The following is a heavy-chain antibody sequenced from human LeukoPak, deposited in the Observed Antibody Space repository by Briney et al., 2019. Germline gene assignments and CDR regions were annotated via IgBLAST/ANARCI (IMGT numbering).Heavy chain of an antibody. CDR3: AKRLTMIVVVINSFDY. Sequence: GGSLRLSCAASGFTFSSYAMSWVRQAPGKGLEWVSVISGSGGSTYYADSVKGRFTISRDNSKNTLYLQMNSLRAEDTAVYYCAKRLTMIVVVINSFDYWGQGTLVTVSS. J-gene: IGHJ4*02. CDR1: GFTFSSYA. D-gene: IGHD3-22*01. V-gene: IGHV3-23*01. CDR2: ISGSGGST.